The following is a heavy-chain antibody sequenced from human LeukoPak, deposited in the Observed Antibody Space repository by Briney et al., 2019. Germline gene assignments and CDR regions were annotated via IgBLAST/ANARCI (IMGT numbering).Heavy chain of an antibody. CDR3: ARDPYYYDSSGPAHAFDI. D-gene: IGHD3-22*01. CDR1: GGSFSAFF. Sequence: PSETLSLTCAVSGGSFSAFFWRWIRQPPGKGLEWIGDVGHSGSADYNPSLKSRVTVSADPSKTQFSLKLTSVTAADTAVYYCARDPYYYDSSGPAHAFDIWGQGTMVTVSS. CDR2: VGHSGSA. J-gene: IGHJ3*02. V-gene: IGHV4-34*01.